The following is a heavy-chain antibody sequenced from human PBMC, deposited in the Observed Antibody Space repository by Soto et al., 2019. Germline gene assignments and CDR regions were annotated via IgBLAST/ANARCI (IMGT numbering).Heavy chain of an antibody. CDR3: ARDLMPSTITMIVVTQPYGMDV. V-gene: IGHV4-30-4*01. CDR1: GGSISSGDYY. D-gene: IGHD3-22*01. CDR2: IYYSGST. J-gene: IGHJ6*02. Sequence: SENLSLTCTVSGGSISSGDYYWSWIRQPPGKGLEWIGYIYYSGSTYYNPSLKSRVTISVDTSKNQFSLKLSSVTAADTAAYYCARDLMPSTITMIVVTQPYGMDVWGQGTTVTVSS.